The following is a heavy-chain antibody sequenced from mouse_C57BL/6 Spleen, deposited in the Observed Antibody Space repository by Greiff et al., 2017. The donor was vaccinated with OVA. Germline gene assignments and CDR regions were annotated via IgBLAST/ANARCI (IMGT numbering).Heavy chain of an antibody. Sequence: QVQLQQSGAELVRPGASVTLSCKASGYTFTDYEMHWVKQTPVHGLEWIGAIDPETGGTAYNQKFKGKAILTADKSSSTAYMALRSLTSEDSAVYYCTRWAGSDWYVDVWGTGTTVTVSS. CDR3: TRWAGSDWYVDV. CDR2: IDPETGGT. J-gene: IGHJ1*03. D-gene: IGHD3-3*01. V-gene: IGHV1-15*01. CDR1: GYTFTDYE.